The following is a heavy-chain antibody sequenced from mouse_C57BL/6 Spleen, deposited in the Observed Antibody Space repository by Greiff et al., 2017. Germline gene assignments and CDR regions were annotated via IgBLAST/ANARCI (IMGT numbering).Heavy chain of an antibody. CDR3: ARGYGSSYQAWVAY. Sequence: VQLQQPGAELVKPGASVKLSCQASGYTFTSYWMHWVKQRPGRGLEWIGRIDPNSGCTKYNEKFKSTATLTVDKPSSTAYMQLSSLTSEDSAVYYYARGYGSSYQAWVAYWGQGTLVTVSA. V-gene: IGHV1-72*01. D-gene: IGHD1-1*01. J-gene: IGHJ3*01. CDR1: GYTFTSYW. CDR2: IDPNSGCT.